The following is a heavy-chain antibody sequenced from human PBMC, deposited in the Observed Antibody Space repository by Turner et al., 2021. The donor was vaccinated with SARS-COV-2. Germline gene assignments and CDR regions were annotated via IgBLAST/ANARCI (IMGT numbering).Heavy chain of an antibody. CDR3: ARSGTGRYFDWLLWIDY. J-gene: IGHJ4*02. CDR1: GDSISGYY. Sequence: QVQLQESGPGLVTPSQTLSLTCPASGDSISGYYWSWIRQPAGKGLEWIGRMYTSGSNNYNPSRKSRVTMSLYSSKNQFYLKLNSLTASDTAMYYCARSGTGRYFDWLLWIDYWGQGTLVTVSS. V-gene: IGHV4-4*07. CDR2: MYTSGSN. D-gene: IGHD3-9*01.